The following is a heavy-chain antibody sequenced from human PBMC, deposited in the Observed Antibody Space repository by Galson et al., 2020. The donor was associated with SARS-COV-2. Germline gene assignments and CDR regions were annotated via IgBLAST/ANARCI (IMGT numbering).Heavy chain of an antibody. CDR2: IYYSGST. Sequence: ETSETLSLTCTVSGGSISSYYWRWIRQPPGKGLEWIGYIYYSGSTNYNPSLKSRVTISVDTSKNQFSLKLSSVTAADTAVYYCARHDMGSPFDYWGQGTLVTVSS. CDR1: GGSISSYY. D-gene: IGHD2-15*01. CDR3: ARHDMGSPFDY. V-gene: IGHV4-59*08. J-gene: IGHJ4*02.